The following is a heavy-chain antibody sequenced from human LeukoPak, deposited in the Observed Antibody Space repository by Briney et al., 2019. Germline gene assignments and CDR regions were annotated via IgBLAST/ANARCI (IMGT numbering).Heavy chain of an antibody. D-gene: IGHD3-9*01. J-gene: IGHJ4*02. CDR3: AKGPDVLRYFDWLHYFDY. CDR2: ISGSGGST. Sequence: QPGGSLRLSCAASGFTFSSYAMSWVRQAPGKGLEWVSAISGSGGSTYYADSVKGRFTISRDNSKNTLYLQMDSLRAEDTAVYYCAKGPDVLRYFDWLHYFDYWGQGTLVTVSS. V-gene: IGHV3-23*01. CDR1: GFTFSSYA.